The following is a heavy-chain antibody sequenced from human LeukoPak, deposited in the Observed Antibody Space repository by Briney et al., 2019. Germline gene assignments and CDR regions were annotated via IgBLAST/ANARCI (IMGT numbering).Heavy chain of an antibody. CDR1: GFTFSSYG. Sequence: ARSLRLSCAASGFTFSSYGMHWVRQAPGKGLEWVAVLWYEGSNEDYADSVKGRFTISRDNPKNTLYLQMNSLRAEDTAVYYCARDIRSYYYMDVWGKGTTVTVSS. V-gene: IGHV3-33*01. J-gene: IGHJ6*03. CDR3: ARDIRSYYYMDV. CDR2: LWYEGSNE.